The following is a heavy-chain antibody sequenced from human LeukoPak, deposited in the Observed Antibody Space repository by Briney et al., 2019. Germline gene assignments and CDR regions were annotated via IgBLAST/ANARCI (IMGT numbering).Heavy chain of an antibody. D-gene: IGHD7-27*01. CDR3: ARDFENWGSKDDAFDI. J-gene: IGHJ3*02. V-gene: IGHV3-30*03. CDR1: GFTFSSYS. CDR2: ISYDGSNK. Sequence: PGGSLRLSCAASGFTFSSYSMNWVRQAPGKGLEWVAVISYDGSNKYYADSVKGRFTISRDNSKNTLYLQMNSLRAEDTAVYYCARDFENWGSKDDAFDIWGQGTMVTVSS.